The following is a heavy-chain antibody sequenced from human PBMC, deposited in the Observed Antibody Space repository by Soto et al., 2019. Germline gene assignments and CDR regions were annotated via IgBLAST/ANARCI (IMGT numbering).Heavy chain of an antibody. Sequence: QVQLVQNGAEVQKHGASVKVSCKASGYTISGYHMPWGRQAPGLGGEWMSWINPNSGGTNYEQKYAGMVAMSRDTSISAAYIELSRLSSDDTAVYFCAKGHDYYGSVRYYNGFDDWGQGTLVTVSS. CDR2: INPNSGGT. V-gene: IGHV1-2*02. D-gene: IGHD3-10*01. CDR3: AKGHDYYGSVRYYNGFDD. J-gene: IGHJ4*02. CDR1: GYTISGYH.